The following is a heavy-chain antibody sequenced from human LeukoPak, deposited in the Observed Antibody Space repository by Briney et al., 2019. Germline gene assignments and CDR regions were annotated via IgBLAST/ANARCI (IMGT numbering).Heavy chain of an antibody. CDR2: IYPGDSDT. CDR3: ARGGYYDILTGYLNWFDP. CDR1: GYSFTSYW. Sequence: GESLKISCKGSGYSFTSYWIGWVRQMPGKGLEWMGFIYPGDSDTRYSPSFQGQVTISADKSISTAYLQWSSLKASDTAMYYCARGGYYDILTGYLNWFDPWGQGTLVTVSS. V-gene: IGHV5-51*01. D-gene: IGHD3-9*01. J-gene: IGHJ5*02.